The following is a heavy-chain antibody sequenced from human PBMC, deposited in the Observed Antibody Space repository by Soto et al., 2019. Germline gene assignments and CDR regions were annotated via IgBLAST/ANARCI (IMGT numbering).Heavy chain of an antibody. CDR1: GFTFSSYW. CDR2: IKSDASGT. Sequence: EVQLVESGGGLVQPGESLTLSCAASGFTFSSYWMHWVRQAPGKGLVWVSRIKSDASGTYYADFVKGRLTISRDNAKNTPYLQSDSLSVDDTAVYFCARGDGDRYDGNGYLGRNWGQGTLVTVSS. J-gene: IGHJ4*02. V-gene: IGHV3-74*01. CDR3: ARGDGDRYDGNGYLGRN. D-gene: IGHD3-22*01.